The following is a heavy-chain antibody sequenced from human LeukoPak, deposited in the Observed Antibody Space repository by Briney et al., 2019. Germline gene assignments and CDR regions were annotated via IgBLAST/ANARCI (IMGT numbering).Heavy chain of an antibody. V-gene: IGHV4-39*07. CDR1: GGSISSSSYY. D-gene: IGHD3-22*01. CDR2: IYYSGST. CDR3: ARAGGVVVRDYYMDV. J-gene: IGHJ6*03. Sequence: SETLSLTCTVSGGSISSSSYYWGWIRQPPGKGLEWIGSIYYSGSTYYNPSLKSRVTISVDTSKNQFSLKLSSVTAADTAVYYCARAGGVVVRDYYMDVWGKGTTVTVSS.